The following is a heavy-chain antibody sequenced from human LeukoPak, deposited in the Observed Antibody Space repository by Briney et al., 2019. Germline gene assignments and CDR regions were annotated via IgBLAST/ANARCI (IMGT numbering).Heavy chain of an antibody. D-gene: IGHD6-19*01. CDR3: ARGDVAAVSWFDP. V-gene: IGHV1-69*05. CDR2: IVPIFGTA. J-gene: IGHJ5*02. Sequence: SVKVSCKASGGTFSSYAISWVRQAPGQGLEWMGRIVPIFGTANYAQKFQGRVTITTDESTSTAYMELSSLRSEDTAVYYCARGDVAAVSWFDPWGQGTLVTVSS. CDR1: GGTFSSYA.